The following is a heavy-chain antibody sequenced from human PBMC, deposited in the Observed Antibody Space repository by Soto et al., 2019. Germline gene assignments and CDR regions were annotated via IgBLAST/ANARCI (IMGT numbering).Heavy chain of an antibody. CDR3: ARGRYGDY. CDR1: GYAFATYG. CDR2: ISAHNGNT. D-gene: IGHD1-1*01. Sequence: QVHLVQSGAEVKKPGTSVKVSCKGSGYAFATYGITWVRQAPGQGLEWMGWISAHNGNTNYAQKLQGRVTVTRDTSTSTAYMELRSLRSDDTAVYYCARGRYGDYWGQGALVTVSS. V-gene: IGHV1-18*01. J-gene: IGHJ4*02.